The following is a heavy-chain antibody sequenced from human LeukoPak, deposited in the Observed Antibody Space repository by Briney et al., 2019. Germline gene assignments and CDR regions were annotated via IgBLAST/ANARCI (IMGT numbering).Heavy chain of an antibody. D-gene: IGHD6-6*01. CDR2: IYYSGST. CDR1: GGSISSSNW. CDR3: ARVRYSSSSNWFDP. J-gene: IGHJ5*02. Sequence: NPSETLSLTCAVSGGSISSSNWWSWIRQPPGKGLEWIGYIYYSGSTNYNPSLKSRVTISVDTSKNQFSLKLSSVTAADTAVYYCARVRYSSSSNWFDPWGQGTLVTVSS. V-gene: IGHV4-61*05.